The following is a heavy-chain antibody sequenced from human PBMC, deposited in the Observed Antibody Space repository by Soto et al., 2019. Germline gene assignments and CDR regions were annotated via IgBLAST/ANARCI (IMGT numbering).Heavy chain of an antibody. CDR1: GGSISSGDYY. D-gene: IGHD3-10*01. J-gene: IGHJ5*02. CDR3: ATTGAQMVRGVIIVHNWFDP. Sequence: SETLSLTCTVSGGSISSGDYYWSWIRQPPGKGLEWIGYIYYSGSTYYNPSLKSRVTISVDTSKNQFSLKLSSVTAADTAVYYCATTGAQMVRGVIIVHNWFDPWGQGTLVTVSS. V-gene: IGHV4-30-4*01. CDR2: IYYSGST.